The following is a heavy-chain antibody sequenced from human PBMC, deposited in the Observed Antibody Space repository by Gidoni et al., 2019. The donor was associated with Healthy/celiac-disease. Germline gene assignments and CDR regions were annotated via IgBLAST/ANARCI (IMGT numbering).Heavy chain of an antibody. CDR1: GGSISSSSYY. V-gene: IGHV4-39*01. D-gene: IGHD3-10*01. CDR3: ARRGSITMVRGVPYFDY. Sequence: QLQLQESGPGLVKPSETLSLTCTVSGGSISSSSYYWGWIRQPPGKGLEWIGSIYYSGSTYYNPSLKSRVTISVDTSKNQFSQKLSSVTAADTAVYYCARRGSITMVRGVPYFDYWGQGTLVTVSS. CDR2: IYYSGST. J-gene: IGHJ4*02.